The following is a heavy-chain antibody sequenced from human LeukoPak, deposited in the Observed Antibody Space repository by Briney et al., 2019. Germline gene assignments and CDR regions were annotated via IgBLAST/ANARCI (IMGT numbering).Heavy chain of an antibody. J-gene: IGHJ4*02. CDR3: ARVLTAAGLDF. D-gene: IGHD6-25*01. Sequence: SETLSLTCRVSGGSISGSRTWGWVRQAPGKGLEWIGNIHSDGRTAPHPSLRSRVTLSLDTSTNQFCLKMTSVTAADTALYYCARVLTAAGLDFWGQGILVSVSS. CDR1: GGSISGSRT. CDR2: IHSDGRT. V-gene: IGHV4-39*07.